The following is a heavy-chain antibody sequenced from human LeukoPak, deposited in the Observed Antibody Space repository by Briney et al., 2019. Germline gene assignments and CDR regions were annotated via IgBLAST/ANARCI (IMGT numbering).Heavy chain of an antibody. J-gene: IGHJ5*02. V-gene: IGHV1-46*01. CDR1: GYILTIHN. D-gene: IGHD1-26*01. CDR3: ARDSVGATNRFDP. Sequence: ASVKVSCKASGYILTIHNMHWVRQAPGQGLEWMGIINPDTGHTAYAQKFQGRITMTSDISTSTVYMDLSSLRSEDTAVYYCARDSVGATNRFDPWGQGTLVTVSS. CDR2: INPDTGHT.